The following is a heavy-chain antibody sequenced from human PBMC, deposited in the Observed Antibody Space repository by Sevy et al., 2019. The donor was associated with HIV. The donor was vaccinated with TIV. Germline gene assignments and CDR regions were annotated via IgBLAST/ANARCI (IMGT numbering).Heavy chain of an antibody. CDR3: ARANMIVVVITREFDY. CDR1: GYTFTGYY. D-gene: IGHD3-22*01. Sequence: ASVKVSCKASGYTFTGYYMHWVRQAPGQGLEWMGWINPNSGGTNYAQKFQGRVTMTRDTSISTAYMELGRLRSDDTAVYYCARANMIVVVITREFDYWGQGTLVTVSS. CDR2: INPNSGGT. J-gene: IGHJ4*02. V-gene: IGHV1-2*02.